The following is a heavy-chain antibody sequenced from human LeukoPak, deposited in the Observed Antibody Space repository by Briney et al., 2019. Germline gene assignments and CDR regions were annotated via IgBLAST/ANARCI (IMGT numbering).Heavy chain of an antibody. D-gene: IGHD6-13*01. Sequence: EASVKVSCKASGYTFTGYYMHWVRQAPGQGLEWMGWINPNSGGTNYAQKFRGRVTMARDTSISTAYMELSRLRSDDTAVYYCARDNGSSWYGYNWFDPWGQGTLVTVSS. CDR2: INPNSGGT. CDR3: ARDNGSSWYGYNWFDP. J-gene: IGHJ5*02. V-gene: IGHV1-2*02. CDR1: GYTFTGYY.